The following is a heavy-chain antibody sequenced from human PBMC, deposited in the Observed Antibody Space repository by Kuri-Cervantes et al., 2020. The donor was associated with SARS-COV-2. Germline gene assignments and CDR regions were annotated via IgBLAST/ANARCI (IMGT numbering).Heavy chain of an antibody. D-gene: IGHD2-2*01. CDR1: GYSISSGYY. Sequence: SETLSLTCTVSGYSISSGYYWGWIRQPPGKGLEWIGSIYHSGSTYYNPSLKSRVTISVDTSKNQFSLKLSSVTAADTAVNYCARVRYCSSTSCRLGWYFDLWGRGTLVTVSS. J-gene: IGHJ2*01. V-gene: IGHV4-38-2*02. CDR2: IYHSGST. CDR3: ARVRYCSSTSCRLGWYFDL.